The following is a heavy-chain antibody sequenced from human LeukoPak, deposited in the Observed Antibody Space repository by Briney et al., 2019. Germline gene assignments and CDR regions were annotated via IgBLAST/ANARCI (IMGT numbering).Heavy chain of an antibody. CDR1: GGSSSGYY. CDR3: ARVGDSKVWFDP. J-gene: IGHJ5*02. Sequence: SETLSLTCAVYGGSSSGYYWSWIRQPPGKGLEWIGEINHSGSTNYNPSLKSRVTISVDTSKNQFSLKLSSVTAADTAVYYCARVGDSKVWFDPWGQGTLVTVSS. CDR2: INHSGST. V-gene: IGHV4-34*01. D-gene: IGHD4-11*01.